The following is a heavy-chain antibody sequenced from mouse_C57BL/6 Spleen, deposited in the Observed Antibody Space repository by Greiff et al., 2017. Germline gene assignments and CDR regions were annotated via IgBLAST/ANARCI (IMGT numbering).Heavy chain of an antibody. CDR1: GYTFTDYN. V-gene: IGHV1-18*01. J-gene: IGHJ3*01. Sequence: EVKLQESGPELVKPGASVKIPCKASGYTFTDYNMDWVKQSHGKSLEWIGDINPNNGGTIYNQKFKGKATLTVDKSSSTAYMELRSLTSEDTAVYYCARWAYYSNYVFAYWGQGTLVTVSA. D-gene: IGHD2-5*01. CDR3: ARWAYYSNYVFAY. CDR2: INPNNGGT.